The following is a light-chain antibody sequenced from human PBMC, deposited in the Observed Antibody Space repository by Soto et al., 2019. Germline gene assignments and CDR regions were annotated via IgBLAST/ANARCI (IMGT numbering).Light chain of an antibody. CDR2: EVT. CDR1: TNDIGSYNY. CDR3: SSYEFSTTLRV. Sequence: QSVLTQPASVSGSPGQSITLSCAGTTNDIGSYNYVSWFQQHPGEAPKLIIFEVTHRPSGISTRFSGSKSGNTASLTFSDHQPEDEALYYYSSYEFSTTLRVFGGGTKVTVL. J-gene: IGLJ3*02. V-gene: IGLV2-14*01.